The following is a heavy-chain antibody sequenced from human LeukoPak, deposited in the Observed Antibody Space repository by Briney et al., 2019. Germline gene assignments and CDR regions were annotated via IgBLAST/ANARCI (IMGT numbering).Heavy chain of an antibody. CDR1: GFSFSVYW. J-gene: IGHJ4*02. D-gene: IGHD6-19*01. CDR3: VRDGVYSSGWYASFDY. V-gene: IGHV3-74*01. CDR2: IKTDGSIT. Sequence: PGGSLRLSCAASGFSFSVYWMHWVRQAPGKGPVWVSRIKTDGSITDCADFVKGRFTISRDNAKNTLYLQMNSLRAEDTAVYYCVRDGVYSSGWYASFDYWGQGTLVTVSS.